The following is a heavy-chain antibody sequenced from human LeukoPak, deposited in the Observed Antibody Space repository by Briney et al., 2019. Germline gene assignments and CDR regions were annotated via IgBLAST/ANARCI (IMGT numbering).Heavy chain of an antibody. CDR3: ARDPTYYYGSGSSGNWFDP. CDR2: INPNSGGT. V-gene: IGHV1-2*02. CDR1: GYTFTGYY. J-gene: IGHJ5*02. D-gene: IGHD3-10*01. Sequence: ASVKVSCKASGYTFTGYYMHWVRQAPGQGLEWMGWINPNSGGTYYGQKFQGRVTMTRDTSITTAYMELNRLRSDDTAVYYCARDPTYYYGSGSSGNWFDPWGRGTLVTVSS.